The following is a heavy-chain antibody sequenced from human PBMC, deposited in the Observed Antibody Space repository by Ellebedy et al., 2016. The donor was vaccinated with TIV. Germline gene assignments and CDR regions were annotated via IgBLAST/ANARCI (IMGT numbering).Heavy chain of an antibody. Sequence: MPSETLSLTCTVSGGSISSYYWSWIRQPPGKGLGWIGYIYSSGSTNYNPSLKSRVTISVDTSNNQFSLTLSSVTAADTAVYYCARGSDYYDSSGYYSFVYWGQGTLVTVSS. CDR1: GGSISSYY. V-gene: IGHV4-59*01. D-gene: IGHD3-22*01. J-gene: IGHJ4*02. CDR3: ARGSDYYDSSGYYSFVY. CDR2: IYSSGST.